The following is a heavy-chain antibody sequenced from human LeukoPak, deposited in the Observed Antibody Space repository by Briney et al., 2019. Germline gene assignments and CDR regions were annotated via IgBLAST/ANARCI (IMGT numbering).Heavy chain of an antibody. CDR3: ARDYGDYLDY. CDR1: GFTFSSYA. V-gene: IGHV3-23*01. CDR2: ISGSGGST. Sequence: GGSLRLSCAASGFTFSSYAMSWVRQAPGKGLEWVSAISGSGGSTYYADSVKGRFTISRDNAKNSLYLQMNSLRAEDTAVYYCARDYGDYLDYWGQGTLVTVSS. J-gene: IGHJ4*02. D-gene: IGHD4-17*01.